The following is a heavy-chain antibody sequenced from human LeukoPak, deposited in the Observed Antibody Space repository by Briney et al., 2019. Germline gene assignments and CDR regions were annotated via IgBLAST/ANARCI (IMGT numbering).Heavy chain of an antibody. V-gene: IGHV3-30*03. Sequence: GRSLRLSCAASGFTFSSYGMHWVRQAPGKGLEWVAVISYDGSNKYYADSVKGRFTTSRDNSKNTLYLQMNSLRAEDTAVYYCAREPITGDRPRLYYYYGMDVWGQGTTVTVSS. CDR1: GFTFSSYG. D-gene: IGHD7-27*01. CDR2: ISYDGSNK. J-gene: IGHJ6*02. CDR3: AREPITGDRPRLYYYYGMDV.